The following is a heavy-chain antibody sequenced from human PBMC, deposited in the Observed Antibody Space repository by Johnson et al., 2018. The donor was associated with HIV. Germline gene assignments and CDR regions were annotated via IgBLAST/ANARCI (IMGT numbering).Heavy chain of an antibody. CDR1: GFTFKEYG. D-gene: IGHD6-19*01. CDR3: ARDRDGQQWRSAFDI. Sequence: VQLVESGGSVVRPGGSLRLSSTASGFTFKEYGLSWVRQAPGKGLEWVSGINWNGGSTGYADSVRGRFTISRDNAKNSLYLQMNSLRAEDTALYYCARDRDGQQWRSAFDIWGQGTMVTVSS. CDR2: INWNGGST. J-gene: IGHJ3*02. V-gene: IGHV3-20*03.